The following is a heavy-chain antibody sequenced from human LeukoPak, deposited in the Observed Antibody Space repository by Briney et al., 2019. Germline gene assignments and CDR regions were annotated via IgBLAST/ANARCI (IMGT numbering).Heavy chain of an antibody. Sequence: PSETLSLTCTVSGGSISSYYWSWIRQPPGKGLEWIGYIYYSGSTYYNPSLKSRVTISVDTSKNQFSLKLSSVAAADTAVYYCARSGFTVVTYDYWGQGTLVTVSS. J-gene: IGHJ4*02. CDR1: GGSISSYY. V-gene: IGHV4-59*12. D-gene: IGHD4-23*01. CDR2: IYYSGST. CDR3: ARSGFTVVTYDY.